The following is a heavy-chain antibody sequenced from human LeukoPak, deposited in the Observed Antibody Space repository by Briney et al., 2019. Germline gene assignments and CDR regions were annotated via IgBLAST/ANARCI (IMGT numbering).Heavy chain of an antibody. Sequence: GGSLRLSCAASGFTFSTYAMHWVRQAPGKGLEWVSAIGGSDGATYYADSVKGRFTISRDNSKNTLYLQMNSLRVEDTAIYYCAKERGDTYGHELFDYWGQGTLVTVSS. V-gene: IGHV3-23*01. J-gene: IGHJ4*02. CDR1: GFTFSTYA. D-gene: IGHD5-18*01. CDR3: AKERGDTYGHELFDY. CDR2: IGGSDGAT.